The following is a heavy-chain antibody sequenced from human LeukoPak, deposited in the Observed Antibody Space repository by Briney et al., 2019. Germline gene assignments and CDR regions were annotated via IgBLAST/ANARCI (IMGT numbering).Heavy chain of an antibody. J-gene: IGHJ4*02. Sequence: PGGSLRLSCAASGFTFSSYSMNWVRQAPGKGLEWVSYISSSSSTIYYADSVKGRFTISRDNAKNSLYLQINSLRDEDTAVYYCAREIYYYDSSGYTYYFDYWGQGTLVTVSS. CDR3: AREIYYYDSSGYTYYFDY. CDR1: GFTFSSYS. CDR2: ISSSSSTI. D-gene: IGHD3-22*01. V-gene: IGHV3-48*02.